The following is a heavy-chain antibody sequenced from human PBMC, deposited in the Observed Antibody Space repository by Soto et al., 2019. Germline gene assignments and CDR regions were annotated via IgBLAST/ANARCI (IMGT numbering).Heavy chain of an antibody. Sequence: EVQLLESGGGLVQPGGSLRLSCAASGFTFSSYAMSWVRQAPGKGLEWVSGISGSGRNTYYADSVKGRFTISRDNSKNTLYLQRNSLGVEDPALYYWAKGGQRGGGGYFDYWGQGTLVTVSS. CDR2: ISGSGRNT. V-gene: IGHV3-23*01. CDR1: GFTFSSYA. D-gene: IGHD6-25*01. J-gene: IGHJ4*02. CDR3: AKGGQRGGGGYFDY.